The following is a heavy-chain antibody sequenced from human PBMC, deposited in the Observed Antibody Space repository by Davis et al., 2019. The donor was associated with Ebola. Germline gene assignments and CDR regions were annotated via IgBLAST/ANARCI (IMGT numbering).Heavy chain of an antibody. J-gene: IGHJ6*02. V-gene: IGHV4-59*01. Sequence: MPGGSLRLSCTVSGGSISSYYWSWIRQHQGKGLEWIGYIYYSGSTNYTPSLKSRITKSVDTSKNQFSLKLSSVTAADTAVYYFARARDSSSWKGYYYYGMDVWCQGTTVTVSS. CDR3: ARARDSSSWKGYYYYGMDV. CDR1: GGSISSYY. D-gene: IGHD6-13*01. CDR2: IYYSGST.